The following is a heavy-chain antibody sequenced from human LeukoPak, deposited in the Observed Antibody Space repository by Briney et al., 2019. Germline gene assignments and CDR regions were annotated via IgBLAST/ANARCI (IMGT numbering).Heavy chain of an antibody. V-gene: IGHV4-4*07. D-gene: IGHD3-22*01. Sequence: KPSETLSLTCSVSGGSIINYYWTWIWQPAGKGLECIGRMNTSGSTKYNPSLKSRVTMSVDTSKNQFSLKLTSVTAADTAVYYCARDREDYYDGSGYYDFYYMDVWGKGTTVTVSS. CDR1: GGSIINYY. CDR2: MNTSGST. J-gene: IGHJ6*03. CDR3: ARDREDYYDGSGYYDFYYMDV.